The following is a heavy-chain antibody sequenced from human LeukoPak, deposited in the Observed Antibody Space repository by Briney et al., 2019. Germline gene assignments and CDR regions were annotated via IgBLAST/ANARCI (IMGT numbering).Heavy chain of an antibody. Sequence: SETLSLTCTVSGGSISSGSYFWSWIRQPAGKGLEWIGRINTSGSTNYNPSLKSRVTMSVDTSKNQFSLKLSSVTAADTAVYYCARDFSGDGYNLSGYWGQGTLVTVSS. CDR3: ARDFSGDGYNLSGY. CDR1: GGSISSGSYF. CDR2: INTSGST. J-gene: IGHJ4*02. V-gene: IGHV4-61*02. D-gene: IGHD5-24*01.